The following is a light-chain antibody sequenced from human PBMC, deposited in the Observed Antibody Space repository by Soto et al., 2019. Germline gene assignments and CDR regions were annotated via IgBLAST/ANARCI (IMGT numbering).Light chain of an antibody. V-gene: IGKV1-5*01. CDR3: HQYNSFSPWT. CDR2: DAS. J-gene: IGKJ1*01. CDR1: QSIRGW. Sequence: DIQMTQSPSTLSASVGDRVTITCRASQSIRGWLAWYQQKPGKAPNLLIYDASRLKSGVPSRFSGRGSGTEFTLPITSLQTDDFATYYCHQYNSFSPWTFGQGTKVEVK.